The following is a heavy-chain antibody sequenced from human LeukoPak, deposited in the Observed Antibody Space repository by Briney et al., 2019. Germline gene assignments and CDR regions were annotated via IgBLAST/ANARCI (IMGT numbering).Heavy chain of an antibody. Sequence: SETLSLTCTVSGGSISSYYWSWIRQPPGKGLEWIGYIYYSGSTNYNPSLKSRVTISVDTSKNQFSLKLSSVTAADTAVYYCARDRGAAQIPDFDYWGQGTLVTVSS. CDR1: GGSISSYY. CDR2: IYYSGST. D-gene: IGHD3-10*01. J-gene: IGHJ4*02. CDR3: ARDRGAAQIPDFDY. V-gene: IGHV4-59*12.